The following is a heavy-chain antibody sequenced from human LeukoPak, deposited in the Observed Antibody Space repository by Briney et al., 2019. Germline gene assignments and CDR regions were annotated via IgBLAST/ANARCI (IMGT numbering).Heavy chain of an antibody. CDR2: INHSGST. CDR1: GGSFSGYY. CDR3: AKGTLVGYSSSSGPRHFDY. Sequence: SETLSLTCAVYGGSFSGYYWSWIRQPPGKGLEWIGEINHSGSTNYNPSLKSRVTISVDTSKNQFSLKLSSVTAAATTMYCCAKGTLVGYSSSSGPRHFDYWGQGTLVTVSS. J-gene: IGHJ4*02. V-gene: IGHV4-34*01. D-gene: IGHD6-6*01.